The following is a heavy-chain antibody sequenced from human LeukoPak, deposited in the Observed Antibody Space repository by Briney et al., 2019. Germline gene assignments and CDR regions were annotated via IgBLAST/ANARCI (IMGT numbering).Heavy chain of an antibody. Sequence: GGSLRLSCAASGFTFSSYSMHCVRQAPGKGLEWVAVISYDGSNKYYADSVKGRFTISRDNSKNTLYLQRNSLRGEDTAVYYCPRDRATGTQFYFYGMDVWGQGTTVTVSS. CDR2: ISYDGSNK. J-gene: IGHJ6*02. V-gene: IGHV3-30*03. CDR1: GFTFSSYS. CDR3: PRDRATGTQFYFYGMDV. D-gene: IGHD3-10*01.